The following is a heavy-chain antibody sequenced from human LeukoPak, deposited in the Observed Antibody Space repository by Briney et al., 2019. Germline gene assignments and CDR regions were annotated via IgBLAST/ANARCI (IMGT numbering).Heavy chain of an antibody. CDR1: GFTFFSYG. CDR3: ARDDVVGATIFNY. D-gene: IGHD1-26*01. Sequence: PGGSLRLSCAASGFTFFSYGMNWVRQAPGMGLEWVSSISSSSSYIYYADSVKGRFTISRDNAKNSLYLQMNSLRAEDTAVYYCARDDVVGATIFNYWGQGTLVTVSS. CDR2: ISSSSSYI. J-gene: IGHJ4*02. V-gene: IGHV3-21*01.